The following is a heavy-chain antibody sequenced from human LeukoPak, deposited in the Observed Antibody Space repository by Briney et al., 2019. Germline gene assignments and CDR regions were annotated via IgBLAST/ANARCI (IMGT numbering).Heavy chain of an antibody. CDR3: VRLYYYDSSRPTL. Sequence: PSETLSLTCTVSGGFISNSNYYWGWIRQPPGKGLDWIGNIYYTGRAYYNPSLNGRVTISVDTSQNQFSLNLNSMTAADTAVYYCVRLYYYDSSRPTLWGPGTLVVVSS. CDR2: IYYTGRA. J-gene: IGHJ4*02. D-gene: IGHD3-22*01. CDR1: GGFISNSNYY. V-gene: IGHV4-39*01.